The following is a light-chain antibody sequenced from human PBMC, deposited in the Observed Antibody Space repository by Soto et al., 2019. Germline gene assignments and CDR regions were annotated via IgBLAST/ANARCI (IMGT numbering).Light chain of an antibody. V-gene: IGKV3-11*01. CDR2: DAS. Sequence: EIVMTQSPATLSVSPGERATLSCRASQSVSSRYLAWYQQKPGQAPRLLIYDASNRATGIPARFSGSGSGTDFTLTISSLEPEDFAVYYCQQRGNWPSFGGGTKVDIK. J-gene: IGKJ4*01. CDR1: QSVSSRY. CDR3: QQRGNWPS.